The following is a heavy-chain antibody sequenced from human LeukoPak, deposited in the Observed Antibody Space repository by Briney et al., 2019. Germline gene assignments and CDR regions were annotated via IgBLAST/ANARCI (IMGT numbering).Heavy chain of an antibody. Sequence: SETLSLTCTVSGGSISSYYWSWIRQPPGKGLEWIGYIYYSGSTNYNPSLKSRVTISVDTSKNQFSLKLSFVTAADTAVYYCATEGSSTYHYGMDVWGQGTTVTVSS. J-gene: IGHJ6*02. CDR1: GGSISSYY. CDR3: ATEGSSTYHYGMDV. V-gene: IGHV4-59*12. CDR2: IYYSGST.